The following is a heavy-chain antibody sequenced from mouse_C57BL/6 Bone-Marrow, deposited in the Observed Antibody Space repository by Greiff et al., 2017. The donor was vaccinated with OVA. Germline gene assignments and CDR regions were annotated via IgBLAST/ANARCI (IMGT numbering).Heavy chain of an antibody. J-gene: IGHJ2*01. CDR2: IDPSDSYT. CDR1: GCTFTSYW. CDR3: ARGTAQATLDYFDY. Sequence: QVQLQQPGAELVMPGASVKLSCKASGCTFTSYWMHWVKQRPGQGLEWIGEIDPSDSYTNYNQKFKGKSTLTVDKSSSTAYMQLSSLTSEDSAVYYCARGTAQATLDYFDYWGQGTTLTVSS. V-gene: IGHV1-69*01. D-gene: IGHD3-2*02.